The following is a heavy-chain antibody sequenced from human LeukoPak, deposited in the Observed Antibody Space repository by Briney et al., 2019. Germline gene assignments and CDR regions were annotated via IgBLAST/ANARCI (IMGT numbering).Heavy chain of an antibody. J-gene: IGHJ6*02. D-gene: IGHD3-3*01. V-gene: IGHV1-18*01. CDR3: AREGDVLRFLEWLLPEDYYYYGMDV. Sequence: ASVKVSCKASGYTFTSYGISWVRQAPGQGLEWMGLISAYNGNTNYAQKLQGRVTMTTDTSTSTAYMELRSLRSDDTAVYYCAREGDVLRFLEWLLPEDYYYYGMDVWGQGTTVTVSS. CDR2: ISAYNGNT. CDR1: GYTFTSYG.